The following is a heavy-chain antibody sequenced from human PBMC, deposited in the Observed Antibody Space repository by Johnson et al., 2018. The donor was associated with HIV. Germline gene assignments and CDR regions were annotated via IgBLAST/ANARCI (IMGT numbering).Heavy chain of an antibody. V-gene: IGHV3-30*19. CDR1: GFTFSSYG. CDR3: ARANTGRGAFDI. D-gene: IGHD1-14*01. CDR2: ISYDGSNK. Sequence: QVQLVESGGGLVQPGGSLRLSCAASGFTFSSYGMHWVRQAPGKGLEWVAAISYDGSNKYYADSVKGRFTISRDNSKNTLYLQMNSLRADDTAVYYCARANTGRGAFDIWGQGTMVTVSS. J-gene: IGHJ3*02.